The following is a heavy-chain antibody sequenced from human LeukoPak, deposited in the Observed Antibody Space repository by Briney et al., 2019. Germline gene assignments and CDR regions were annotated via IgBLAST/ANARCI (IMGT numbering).Heavy chain of an antibody. CDR1: GGTFSSYA. J-gene: IGHJ6*03. CDR2: IIPIFGTA. Sequence: SVKVSCKASGGTFSSYAISWVRQAPGQGLEWMGGIIPIFGTANYAQKLQGRVTMTTDTSTSTAYMELRSLRSDDTAVYYCARGPPNGSGSYYPPYYYYMDVWGKGTTVTVSS. V-gene: IGHV1-69*05. D-gene: IGHD3-10*01. CDR3: ARGPPNGSGSYYPPYYYYMDV.